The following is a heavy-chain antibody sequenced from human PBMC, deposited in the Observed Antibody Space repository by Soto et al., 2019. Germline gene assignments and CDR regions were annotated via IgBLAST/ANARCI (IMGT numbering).Heavy chain of an antibody. CDR1: GFTFSSYW. CDR3: ARALDYQLLWCDY. Sequence: GGSLRLSCAASGFTFSSYWMHWVRQAPWKGLVWVSRINSDGSSTSYADSVKGRFTISRDNAKNTLYLQMNSLRAEDTAVYYCARALDYQLLWCDYWGQGTLVTVSS. V-gene: IGHV3-74*01. D-gene: IGHD2-2*01. CDR2: INSDGSST. J-gene: IGHJ4*02.